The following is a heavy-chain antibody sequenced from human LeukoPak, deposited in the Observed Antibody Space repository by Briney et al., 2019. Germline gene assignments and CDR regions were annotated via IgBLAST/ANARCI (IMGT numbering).Heavy chain of an antibody. CDR2: IYYSGST. CDR3: ARAGSMFGVVVFDY. D-gene: IGHD3-3*01. J-gene: IGHJ4*02. CDR1: GGSISSYY. Sequence: SETLSLTYTVSGGSISSYYWSWIRQPPGKGLEWIGYIYYSGSTDYNPSLKSRVTISVDTSKNQFSLKLSSVTAADTAVYYCARAGSMFGVVVFDYWGQGTLVTVSS. V-gene: IGHV4-59*01.